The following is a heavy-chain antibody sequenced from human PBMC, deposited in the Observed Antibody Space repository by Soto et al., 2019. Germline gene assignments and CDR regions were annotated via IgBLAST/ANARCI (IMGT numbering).Heavy chain of an antibody. CDR3: ARDLDAYCGGGSCYGY. CDR1: GGANNSDY. D-gene: IGHD2-15*01. V-gene: IGHV4-59*01. Sequence: PSGTLSHTGALAGGANNSDYGSGIRKPPGKGLEWIGYIYYSGRTTYNPSLKSRVTISLDTAKNPFSLKLSSVTAADTAVYYCARDLDAYCGGGSCYGYWGQGTQVTVSS. CDR2: IYYSGRT. J-gene: IGHJ4*02.